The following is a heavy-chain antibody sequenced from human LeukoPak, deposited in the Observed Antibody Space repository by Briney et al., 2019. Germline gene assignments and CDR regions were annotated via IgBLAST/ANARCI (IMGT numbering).Heavy chain of an antibody. D-gene: IGHD3-10*01. Sequence: ASVKVSCKASGYTFSSYYMHWVRQAPGQGLEWMGIINPSGGSTSYAQKFQGRVTMTRHMSTSTVYMELSSLRSEDTAVYYCARADGSGSYYFDYWGQGTLVTVSS. V-gene: IGHV1-46*01. J-gene: IGHJ4*02. CDR3: ARADGSGSYYFDY. CDR1: GYTFSSYY. CDR2: INPSGGST.